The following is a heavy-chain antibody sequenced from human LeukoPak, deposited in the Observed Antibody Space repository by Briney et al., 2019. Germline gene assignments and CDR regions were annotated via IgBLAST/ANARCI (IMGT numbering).Heavy chain of an antibody. V-gene: IGHV3-15*01. J-gene: IGHJ4*02. CDR2: IKSKTFGGTT. D-gene: IGHD3-16*01. Sequence: GGSLRLSCAASGFTFSNAWMSWVRQAPRKGLEWVGRIKSKTFGGTTDYAAPVKGRFTISRDDSKNTLYLHMNTLKTEDTAIYYCTTLGAFDYWGQGTLVTVSS. CDR1: GFTFSNAW. CDR3: TTLGAFDY.